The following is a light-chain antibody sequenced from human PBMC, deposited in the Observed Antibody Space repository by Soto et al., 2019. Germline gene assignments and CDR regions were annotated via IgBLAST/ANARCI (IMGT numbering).Light chain of an antibody. CDR3: QQYNNWPPT. V-gene: IGKV3-15*01. CDR1: QTVTSN. J-gene: IGKJ1*01. CDR2: GAS. Sequence: EIVMTQSPATLSVCQGERATLSCRASQTVTSNLAWYQQKPGQAPRLLISGASTRATGIPARFSGSGSGTEFTLTISSLQSEDFAVYYCQQYNNWPPTFGQGTKVEIK.